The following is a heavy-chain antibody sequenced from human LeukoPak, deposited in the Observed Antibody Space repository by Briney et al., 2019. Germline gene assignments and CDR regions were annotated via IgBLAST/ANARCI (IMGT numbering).Heavy chain of an antibody. CDR3: AVDRRFKIFDY. J-gene: IGHJ4*02. D-gene: IGHD5-24*01. Sequence: GGSLRLSCAPSRLAFSNFWMYWVRQAPGKGLEWVASIKPDGSEDFYADSVKGRFNISRDNAKNSLFLQMTNLKAEDTAVYYCAVDRRFKIFDYWGQGTLVTVSS. CDR2: IKPDGSED. V-gene: IGHV3-7*01. CDR1: RLAFSNFW.